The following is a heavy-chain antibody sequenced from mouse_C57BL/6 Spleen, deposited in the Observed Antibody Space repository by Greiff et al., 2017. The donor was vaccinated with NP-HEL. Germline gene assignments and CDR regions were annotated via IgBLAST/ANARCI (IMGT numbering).Heavy chain of an antibody. V-gene: IGHV1-53*01. CDR3: ARGAKIYYDYDGYAMDY. J-gene: IGHJ4*01. Sequence: VQLQQPGTELVKPGASVKLSCKASGYTFTSYWMNWLKQRPGQGLEWIGIINPTNGGTNYNEKYKGKATLTVDKSSSTAYMQLSSLTSEDSAVYYCARGAKIYYDYDGYAMDYWGQGTSVTVSS. CDR1: GYTFTSYW. CDR2: INPTNGGT. D-gene: IGHD2-4*01.